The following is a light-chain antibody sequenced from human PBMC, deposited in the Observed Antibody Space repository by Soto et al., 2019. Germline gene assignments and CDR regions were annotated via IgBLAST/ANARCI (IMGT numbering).Light chain of an antibody. CDR3: QQYYSYWT. CDR2: KAS. V-gene: IGKV1-5*03. CDR1: QSISSW. Sequence: DIQMTQSPSTLSASVGDRVTITCRASQSISSWLAWYQHKPAKAPKLLIHKASSLESGVPSRLSGSGSGTEFTLTISSLQPDDFATYYCQQYYSYWTFGQGTKVEI. J-gene: IGKJ1*01.